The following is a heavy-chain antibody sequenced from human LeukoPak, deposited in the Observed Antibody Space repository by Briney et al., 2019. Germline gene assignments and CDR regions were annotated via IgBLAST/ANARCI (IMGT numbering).Heavy chain of an antibody. CDR3: AKGLTMTTVTTNDY. V-gene: IGHV3-48*01. D-gene: IGHD4-17*01. CDR2: ISSSSSTI. J-gene: IGHJ4*02. Sequence: GGSLRLSCAASGFTFSSYSMNWVRQAPGKGLEWVSYISSSSSTIYYADSVKGRFTISRDNAKNSLYLQMNSLRAEDTAVYYCAKGLTMTTVTTNDYWGQGTLVTVSS. CDR1: GFTFSSYS.